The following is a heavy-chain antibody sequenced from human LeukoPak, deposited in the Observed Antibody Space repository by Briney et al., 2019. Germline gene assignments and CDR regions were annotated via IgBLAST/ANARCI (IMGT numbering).Heavy chain of an antibody. V-gene: IGHV1-18*01. D-gene: IGHD3-3*01. CDR1: GYTFTSYG. J-gene: IGHJ3*02. CDR2: ISGYNGNT. Sequence: ASVKVSCKASGYTFTSYGISWVRQAPGQGLEWMGWISGYNGNTNSAQKLQGRVSMTADTSTSTAYMELRSLRSDDTAVYYCARDRSPDFWSGDYRDAFDIWGQGTMVTVSS. CDR3: ARDRSPDFWSGDYRDAFDI.